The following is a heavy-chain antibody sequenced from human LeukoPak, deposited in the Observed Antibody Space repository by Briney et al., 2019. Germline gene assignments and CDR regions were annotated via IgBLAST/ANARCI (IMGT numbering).Heavy chain of an antibody. CDR1: GGSFSGYY. D-gene: IGHD3-10*01. CDR3: ARGWVTMVRGVTGAFDI. V-gene: IGHV4-34*01. CDR2: INHSGST. J-gene: IGHJ3*02. Sequence: PSETLSLTCAVYGGSFSGYYWSWIRQPPGKGLEWIGEINHSGSTNYNPSLKSRVTISADTSKNQFSLKLSSVTAADTAVYYCARGWVTMVRGVTGAFDIWGQGTMVTVSS.